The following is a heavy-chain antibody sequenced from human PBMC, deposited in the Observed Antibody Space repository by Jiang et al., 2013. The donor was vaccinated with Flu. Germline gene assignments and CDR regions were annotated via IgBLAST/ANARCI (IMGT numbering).Heavy chain of an antibody. CDR2: ISVYNGNT. J-gene: IGHJ4*02. V-gene: IGHV1-18*01. Sequence: EWMGWISVYNGNTNYAQNLQGRVTMTTNTSTSTAYMDLRSLRSDDTAVYYCAREIPRSAAGRGVDYWGQGTLVTVSS. CDR3: AREIPRSAAGRGVDY. D-gene: IGHD6-13*01.